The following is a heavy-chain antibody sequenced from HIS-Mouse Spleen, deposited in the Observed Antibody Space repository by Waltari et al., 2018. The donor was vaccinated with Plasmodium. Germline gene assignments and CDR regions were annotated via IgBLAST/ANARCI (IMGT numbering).Heavy chain of an antibody. J-gene: IGHJ4*02. Sequence: EVQLVESGGGLVQPGGSLKLSCAASGFTFSGSAMHWVRQASGKGLGGVGRIRSKANSYATAYAASVKGRFTISRDDSKNTAYLQMNSLKTEDTAVYYCTRRYGDFDYWGQGTLVTVSS. CDR1: GFTFSGSA. V-gene: IGHV3-73*01. CDR3: TRRYGDFDY. CDR2: IRSKANSYAT. D-gene: IGHD4-17*01.